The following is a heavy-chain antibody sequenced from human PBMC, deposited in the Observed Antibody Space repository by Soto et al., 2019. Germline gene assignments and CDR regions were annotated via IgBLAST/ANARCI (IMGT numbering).Heavy chain of an antibody. V-gene: IGHV4-59*01. Sequence: QVQLQESGPGLVKPSETLSLTCTVSGGSISSYYWSWIRQPPGKGLEWIGYIYYSGSTNYNPSLKSRVNIAVDTSKNQFSLKLSSVTAADTAVYYCARGPLDYGDSFFDYWGQGTLVTVSS. CDR1: GGSISSYY. J-gene: IGHJ4*02. D-gene: IGHD4-17*01. CDR2: IYYSGST. CDR3: ARGPLDYGDSFFDY.